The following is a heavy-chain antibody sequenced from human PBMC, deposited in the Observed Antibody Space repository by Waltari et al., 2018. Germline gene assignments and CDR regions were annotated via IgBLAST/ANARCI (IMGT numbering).Heavy chain of an antibody. CDR2: IIPIFGPA. D-gene: IGHD2-2*01. J-gene: IGHJ6*03. Sequence: QVQLVQSGAEVKKSGSSVKVSCKASGGTFAGYALSWVRQAPGQGLEWMGGIIPIFGPANYAQTFQGRVTFTADEAASTSYIELSSLRSEDTAVYYCAIGYCTTTSCYGPDYYYYMDVWGKGTTVTISS. CDR3: AIGYCTTTSCYGPDYYYYMDV. V-gene: IGHV1-69*12. CDR1: GGTFAGYA.